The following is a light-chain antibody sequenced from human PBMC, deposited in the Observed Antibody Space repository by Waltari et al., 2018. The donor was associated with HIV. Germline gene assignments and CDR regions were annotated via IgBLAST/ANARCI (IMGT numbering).Light chain of an antibody. Sequence: DLSQPASVSVSPGQTATVTCSGDNLGNRFVCWYRQKSGQSPELIIYQDSRRPSGISDRFSGATSGSKATLTIRETQSIDEGDYYCQAWDSNNYVFGSGTRVTVL. V-gene: IGLV3-1*01. CDR3: QAWDSNNYV. CDR2: QDS. CDR1: NLGNRF. J-gene: IGLJ1*01.